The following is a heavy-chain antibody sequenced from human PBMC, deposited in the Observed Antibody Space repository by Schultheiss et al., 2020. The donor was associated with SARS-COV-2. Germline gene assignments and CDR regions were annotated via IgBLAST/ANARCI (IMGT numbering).Heavy chain of an antibody. V-gene: IGHV1-46*01. J-gene: IGHJ5*02. CDR3: ARDRPLLWFGELLGGRSHTENWFDP. CDR2: INPSGGST. D-gene: IGHD3-10*01. Sequence: ASVKVSCKASGYTFTSYYMHWVRQAPGQGLEWMGIINPSGGSTSYAQKLQGRVTMTTDTSTSTAYMELRSLRSDDTAVYYCARDRPLLWFGELLGGRSHTENWFDPWGQGTLVTVSS. CDR1: GYTFTSYY.